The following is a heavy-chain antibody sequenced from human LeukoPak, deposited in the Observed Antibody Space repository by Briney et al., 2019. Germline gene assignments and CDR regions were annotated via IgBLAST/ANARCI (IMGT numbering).Heavy chain of an antibody. J-gene: IGHJ4*02. V-gene: IGHV1-2*06. D-gene: IGHD3-16*01. CDR2: INPNSGGT. CDR3: TCIDYGDY. Sequence: ASVNVSCKASGYTFTVYYMHWVRQAPGQGLEWMGRINPNSGGTNYAQKFQGRVTMTRDTSISTAYMELSRLRSEDTAVYYCTCIDYGDYWGQGTLVTVSS. CDR1: GYTFTVYY.